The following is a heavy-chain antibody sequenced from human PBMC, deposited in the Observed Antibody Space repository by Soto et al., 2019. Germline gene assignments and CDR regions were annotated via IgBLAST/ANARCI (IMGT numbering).Heavy chain of an antibody. CDR2: MYYSGST. Sequence: SETLSLTCTVSGGSISGSYWSWIRQPPGKGLEWIGYMYYSGSTNYNPSLKSRVTISVDTSKNQFSLKVSSVTAADTAMYYCQIEIRGLNNLAIDNWGQGTLVTVSS. J-gene: IGHJ4*02. CDR1: GGSISGSY. D-gene: IGHD3-10*01. CDR3: QIEIRGLNNLAIDN. V-gene: IGHV4-59*01.